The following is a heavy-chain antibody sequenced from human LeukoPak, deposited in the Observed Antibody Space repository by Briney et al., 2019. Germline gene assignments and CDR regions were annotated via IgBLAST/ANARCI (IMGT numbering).Heavy chain of an antibody. CDR2: TYYRSSWYN. D-gene: IGHD3-10*01. CDR3: AREGKDAFDI. J-gene: IGHJ3*02. Sequence: SQTLSLTCAISGDSVSSNSAAWNWIRQSPSRGLEWLSRTYYRSSWYNDYAVSVKSRITIKPDTSKDQFSLQLDSVTPEDTAVYYCAREGKDAFDIWGQGTMVTVSS. V-gene: IGHV6-1*01. CDR1: GDSVSSNSAA.